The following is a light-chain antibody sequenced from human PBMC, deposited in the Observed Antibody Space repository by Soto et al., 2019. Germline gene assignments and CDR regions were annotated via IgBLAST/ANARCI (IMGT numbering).Light chain of an antibody. V-gene: IGLV3-21*04. CDR1: NIGSTS. J-gene: IGLJ1*01. CDR3: QVWDSSSDLGV. Sequence: SYELTQPPSVSVAPGKTARITCGGNNIGSTSVHWYQQKPGQAPVLVIYYDSDRPSGIPERFSGSNSGNTATLTISRVEAGDEADYYCQVWDSSSDLGVFGTGTKLTVL. CDR2: YDS.